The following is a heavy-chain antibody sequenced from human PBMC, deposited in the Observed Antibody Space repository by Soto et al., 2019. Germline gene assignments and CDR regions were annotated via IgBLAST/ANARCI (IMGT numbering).Heavy chain of an antibody. J-gene: IGHJ5*02. D-gene: IGHD2-21*02. CDR1: GGSISSSSYY. CDR3: ARSHCGGDGYPVWVGFDP. V-gene: IGHV4-39*01. CDR2: IYYSGST. Sequence: QLQLQESGPGLVKPSETLSLTCTVSGGSISSSSYYWGWIGQPPGKGLEWIGSIYYSGSTYYNPSLKSRVTISVDTSKNQFSLKLSSVTAADTAVYYCARSHCGGDGYPVWVGFDPWGQGTLVTVSS.